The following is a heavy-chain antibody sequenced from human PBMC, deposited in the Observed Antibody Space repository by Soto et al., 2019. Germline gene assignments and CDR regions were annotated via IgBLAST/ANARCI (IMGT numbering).Heavy chain of an antibody. V-gene: IGHV3-53*01. J-gene: IGHJ6*02. CDR1: GFTVSSNY. D-gene: IGHD2-2*01. Sequence: EVQLVESGGGLIQPGGSLRLSCAASGFTVSSNYMSWVRQAPGKGLEWVSVIYSGGSTYYADSVKGGFTISRDNSKNTLYLQMNSHRAEDTAVYYCARDSRHIVVVPAALPENYYYYYGMDVWGQGTTVTVSS. CDR2: IYSGGST. CDR3: ARDSRHIVVVPAALPENYYYYYGMDV.